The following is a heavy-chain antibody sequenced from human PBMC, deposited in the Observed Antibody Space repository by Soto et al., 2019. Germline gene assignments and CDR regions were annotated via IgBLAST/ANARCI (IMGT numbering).Heavy chain of an antibody. CDR1: GFTFSSYG. J-gene: IGHJ4*02. Sequence: QVHLVESGGGVVQPGRSLRLSCAASGFTFSSYGMHWVRQAPGKGLEWVAVIWYDGSNKYYADSVKGRFTISRDDSKNTHYLQMDCLRAEDTAVYYCARVRIEYSYGVYDYCGQGTLVTVSA. CDR3: ARVRIEYSYGVYDY. CDR2: IWYDGSNK. D-gene: IGHD5-18*01. V-gene: IGHV3-33*01.